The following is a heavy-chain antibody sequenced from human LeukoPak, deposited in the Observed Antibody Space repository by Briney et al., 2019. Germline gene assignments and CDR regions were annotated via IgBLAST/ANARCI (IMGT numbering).Heavy chain of an antibody. Sequence: PGGSLRLSCAASGFPFGDYYMTWIRQAPGKGLEWISYISRSGDTLYYADSVEGRFTISRDNAKNSLFPQMNSLRADDTAVYYCAREVVIFPDYYYYGMDVWGQGTTVTVSS. J-gene: IGHJ6*02. D-gene: IGHD2/OR15-2a*01. CDR3: AREVVIFPDYYYYGMDV. V-gene: IGHV3-11*01. CDR2: ISRSGDTL. CDR1: GFPFGDYY.